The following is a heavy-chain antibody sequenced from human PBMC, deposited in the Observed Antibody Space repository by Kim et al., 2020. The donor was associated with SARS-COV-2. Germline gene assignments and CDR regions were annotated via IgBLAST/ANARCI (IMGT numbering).Heavy chain of an antibody. CDR1: GFTFSSYV. J-gene: IGHJ3*02. Sequence: GGSLRLSCAASGFTFSSYVMHWVRQAPGKGLEWVAVISYVGNNKYYADPVKGRFTISRDNSKNTLYLQMNSLRAEDTAVYYCARSTMVRGVGAFDIWGQGTMVTVSS. CDR2: ISYVGNNK. D-gene: IGHD3-10*01. CDR3: ARSTMVRGVGAFDI. V-gene: IGHV3-30*04.